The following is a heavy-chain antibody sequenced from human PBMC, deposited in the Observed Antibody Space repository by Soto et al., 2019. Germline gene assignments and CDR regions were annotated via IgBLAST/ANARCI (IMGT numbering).Heavy chain of an antibody. J-gene: IGHJ3*02. CDR3: ARRYGYGTFDI. CDR2: IYYSGST. V-gene: IGHV4-59*01. CDR1: GGSISSYY. D-gene: IGHD5-18*01. Sequence: SETLSLTCTFSGGSISSYYWSLIRQPPGKGLEWIGYIYYSGSTKYNPSLKSRVSISVDTSKNQFSLKLSSVTAADTAVYFCARRYGYGTFDIWGQGTMVTVSS.